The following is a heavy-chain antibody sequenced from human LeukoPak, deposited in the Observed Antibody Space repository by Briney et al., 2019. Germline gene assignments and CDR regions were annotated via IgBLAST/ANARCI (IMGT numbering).Heavy chain of an antibody. CDR2: ISGGGGNT. CDR3: AKNGFHCTSTSCYSTSYYFDY. J-gene: IGHJ4*02. V-gene: IGHV3-23*01. D-gene: IGHD2-2*01. CDR1: GFTFGSYA. Sequence: GGSLRFSCAASGFTFGSYAMSWVRHAPGNGRQWVSAISGGGGNTYHADSVKGRFTISRDNSKNTLYLQMNSLKAEDAAVYYCAKNGFHCTSTSCYSTSYYFDYWGQGTLVTVSS.